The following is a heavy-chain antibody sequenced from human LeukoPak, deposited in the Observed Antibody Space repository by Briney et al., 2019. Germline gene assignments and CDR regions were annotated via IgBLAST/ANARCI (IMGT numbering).Heavy chain of an antibody. Sequence: GGSLRLSCAVSGFTVSNNHVTWVRQAPGEGLECVSVIVNGATTYYRDSVKGRFTISRDNAKNSLYLQMNSLRAEDTAVYYCARDGHDYGDSFDAFDIWGQGTMVTVSS. CDR1: GFTVSNNH. V-gene: IGHV3-53*01. CDR2: IVNGATT. J-gene: IGHJ3*02. CDR3: ARDGHDYGDSFDAFDI. D-gene: IGHD4-17*01.